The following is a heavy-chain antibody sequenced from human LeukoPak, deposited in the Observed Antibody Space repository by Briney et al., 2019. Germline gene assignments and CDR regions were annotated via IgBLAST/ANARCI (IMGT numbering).Heavy chain of an antibody. V-gene: IGHV1-2*06. D-gene: IGHD2-15*01. Sequence: ASVKVSCKASGYTFTGYYMRWVRQAPGQGLEWMGRINPNSGGTSYAQTVQDRVTMTRDTSISTAYMELSTLTSDDTAVYYCARDPCSGGTCYYYMDVWGKGTTVTVSS. J-gene: IGHJ6*03. CDR2: INPNSGGT. CDR3: ARDPCSGGTCYYYMDV. CDR1: GYTFTGYY.